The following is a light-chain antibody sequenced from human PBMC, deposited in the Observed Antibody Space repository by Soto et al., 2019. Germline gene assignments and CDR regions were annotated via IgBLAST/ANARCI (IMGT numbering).Light chain of an antibody. Sequence: EIVFTQSPATLSLSPGERATLSCRASQSVSSYLAWYQQKPGQAPRLLIYDASNRATGTPARFSGSGSGTDFTLTISSLEPEDFAVYYCQQRSNWPWTFGQGTKVDI. V-gene: IGKV3-11*01. CDR3: QQRSNWPWT. J-gene: IGKJ1*01. CDR2: DAS. CDR1: QSVSSY.